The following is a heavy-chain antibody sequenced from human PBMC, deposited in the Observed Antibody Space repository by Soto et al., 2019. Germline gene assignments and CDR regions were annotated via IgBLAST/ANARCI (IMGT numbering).Heavy chain of an antibody. CDR3: TRDWEITVSTWSFGGF. CDR1: GGTFSPYT. Sequence: QVQLVQSGAEVKKPGSSVKVSCKASGGTFSPYTINWVRQAPGQGLEWMGRIIPFHGVTNYAQKFQARVTITADKSTSTGLMEPSGLRFEGTGLYYCTRDWEITVSTWSFGGFWGRGTLVTVSS. J-gene: IGHJ4*02. V-gene: IGHV1-69*08. D-gene: IGHD3-10*01. CDR2: IIPFHGVT.